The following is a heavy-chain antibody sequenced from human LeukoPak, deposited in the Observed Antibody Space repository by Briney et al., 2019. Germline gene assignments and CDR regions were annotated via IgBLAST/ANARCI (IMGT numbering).Heavy chain of an antibody. D-gene: IGHD3-22*01. J-gene: IGHJ4*02. CDR1: GYTSTNYG. V-gene: IGHV1-18*01. Sequence: ASVKVSCKASGYTSTNYGISWVRQAPGQGLEWMGWISAYNGNTNYAQKLQGRVTMTTDTSTSTAYMELRSLRSDDTAVYYCARSGVGYYYDSSGYYPLDYWGQGTLVTVSS. CDR2: ISAYNGNT. CDR3: ARSGVGYYYDSSGYYPLDY.